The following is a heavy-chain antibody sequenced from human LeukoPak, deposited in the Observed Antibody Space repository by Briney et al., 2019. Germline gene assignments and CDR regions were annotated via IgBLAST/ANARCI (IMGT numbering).Heavy chain of an antibody. J-gene: IGHJ4*02. CDR3: ARGSFWSGYSPDYFDY. CDR2: MNPNSGNT. D-gene: IGHD3-3*01. V-gene: IGHV1-8*01. CDR1: GYTFTSYD. Sequence: ASVKVSCKASGYTFTSYDINWVRQATGQGLEWMGWMNPNSGNTGYAQKFQGRVTMTTDTSTSTAYMELRSLRSDDTAVYYCARGSFWSGYSPDYFDYWGQGTLVTVSS.